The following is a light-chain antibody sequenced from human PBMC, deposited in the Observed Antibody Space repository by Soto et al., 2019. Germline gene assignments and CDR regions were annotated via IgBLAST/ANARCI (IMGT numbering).Light chain of an antibody. V-gene: IGKV1-9*01. Sequence: IQLTQSPSSLSASVGDSVTITCRASQDISSHLAWYQQKPGKAPKVLIYAASTLESGIPSRFIGSGSGTDFTLTISSLQAEYFATYYCQQVKSFLPLTFGGGTKVEIK. CDR1: QDISSH. J-gene: IGKJ4*01. CDR3: QQVKSFLPLT. CDR2: AAS.